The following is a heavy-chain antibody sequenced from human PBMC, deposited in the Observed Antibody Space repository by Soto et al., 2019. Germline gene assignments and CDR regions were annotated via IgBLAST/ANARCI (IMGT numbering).Heavy chain of an antibody. CDR3: ARGPNFFLNWFDP. D-gene: IGHD3-3*01. Sequence: QLQLQESGPGLVKPSETLSLTCTVSGGSISSSSYYWGWIRQPPGKGLEWIGSIYYSGSTYYNPSLKSRVTISVDTSKNQFSLKLSSVTAADTAVYYCARGPNFFLNWFDPWGQGTLVTVSS. CDR1: GGSISSSSYY. V-gene: IGHV4-39*01. CDR2: IYYSGST. J-gene: IGHJ5*02.